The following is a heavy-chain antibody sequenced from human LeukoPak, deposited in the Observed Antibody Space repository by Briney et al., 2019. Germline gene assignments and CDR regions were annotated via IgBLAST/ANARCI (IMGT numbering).Heavy chain of an antibody. Sequence: ASVKVSCKASGYTFTGYYMHWVRQAPGQGLEWMGWINPNSGGTNYAQKFQGRVTMTRDTSISTAYMELSRLRSDDTAVYYRARTQVMAVYSVPLDYWGQGTLVTVSP. CDR1: GYTFTGYY. V-gene: IGHV1-2*02. D-gene: IGHD2-21*01. CDR2: INPNSGGT. CDR3: ARTQVMAVYSVPLDY. J-gene: IGHJ4*02.